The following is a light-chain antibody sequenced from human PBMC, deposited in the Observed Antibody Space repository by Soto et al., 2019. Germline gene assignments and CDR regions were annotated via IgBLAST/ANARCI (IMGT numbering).Light chain of an antibody. CDR2: GAS. CDR1: QSVSSSY. J-gene: IGKJ2*01. Sequence: EIVLTQSPGTLSLSPGEIATLSCRASQSVSSSYLAWYQQKPGQATRLLIYGASSRATGIPDRFRGSGSGTDVTPTISRLEPQDFAVYYCQQHGSSPYTCGHGTKREIK. V-gene: IGKV3-20*01. CDR3: QQHGSSPYT.